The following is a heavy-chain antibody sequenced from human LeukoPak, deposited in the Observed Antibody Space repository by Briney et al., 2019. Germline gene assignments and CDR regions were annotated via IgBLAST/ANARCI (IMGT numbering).Heavy chain of an antibody. CDR1: GFXFSRYA. Sequence: GGSLRLSCAASGFXFSRYAIHWVRQAPGKGLDWVAVIRYDGSNKYYADSVKGRFTISRDNSKNTLYLQMNSLRAEDTAVYYCERDTSMVVAAYNWFDPWGQGTLVTVSS. D-gene: IGHD2-15*01. CDR3: ERDTSMVVAAYNWFDP. CDR2: IRYDGSNK. J-gene: IGHJ5*02. V-gene: IGHV3-33*01.